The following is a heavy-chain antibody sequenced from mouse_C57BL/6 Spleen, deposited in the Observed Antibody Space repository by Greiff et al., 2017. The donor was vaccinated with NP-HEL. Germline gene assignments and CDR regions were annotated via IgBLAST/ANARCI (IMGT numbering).Heavy chain of an antibody. Sequence: EVMLVESGGDLVKPGGSLKLSCAASGFTFSSYGMSWVRQTPDKRLEWVATISSGGSYTYYPDSVKGRFTISRDNAKNTLYLQMSSLKSEETAMYYCASTVVANYYAMDYWGQGTSVTVSS. CDR1: GFTFSSYG. CDR2: ISSGGSYT. V-gene: IGHV5-6*01. D-gene: IGHD1-1*01. J-gene: IGHJ4*01. CDR3: ASTVVANYYAMDY.